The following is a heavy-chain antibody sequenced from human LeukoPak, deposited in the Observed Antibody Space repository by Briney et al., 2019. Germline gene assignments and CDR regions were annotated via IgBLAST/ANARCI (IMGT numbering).Heavy chain of an antibody. CDR3: ARPRHYYDSSGPNAFDI. D-gene: IGHD3-22*01. CDR1: GYTFTSYD. J-gene: IGHJ3*02. CDR2: MNPNSGNT. V-gene: IGHV1-8*03. Sequence: GASVKVSCKAPGYTFTSYDINWVRQATGQGLEWMGWMNPNSGNTGYAQKFQGRVTITRNTSISTAYMELSSLRSEDTAVYYCARPRHYYDSSGPNAFDIWGQGTMVTVSS.